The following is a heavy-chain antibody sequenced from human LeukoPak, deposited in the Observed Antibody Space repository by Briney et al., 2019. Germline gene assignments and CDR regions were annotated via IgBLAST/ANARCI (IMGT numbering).Heavy chain of an antibody. V-gene: IGHV3-23*01. D-gene: IGHD3-3*01. CDR2: ISGSGGST. J-gene: IGHJ4*02. Sequence: PGGSLRPSCAASGFAFSSYAMSWVRQAPGKGLGWVSIISGSGGSTYYADSVKGRFTISRDNSKNTLYLQMNSLKVEDTAVYYCAKVMEFGVVIHGFDFWGQGTLVTVSS. CDR3: AKVMEFGVVIHGFDF. CDR1: GFAFSSYA.